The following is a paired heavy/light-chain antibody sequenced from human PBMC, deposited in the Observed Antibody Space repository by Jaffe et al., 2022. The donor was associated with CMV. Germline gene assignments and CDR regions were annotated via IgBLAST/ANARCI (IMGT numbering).Heavy chain of an antibody. D-gene: IGHD3-10*01. CDR1: GYTFSNYY. CDR3: ATHAGGVRPPYVY. J-gene: IGHJ4*02. Sequence: EVQLVQSAGEVKKPGESLKISCEASGYTFSNYYIAWVRQIPGKGLQWMGIIFPGDSDATYSPSFQGHVTFSADTSSNTAYLQWNSLRASDTAIYYCATHAGGVRPPYVYWGQGTLVTVSS. CDR2: IFPGDSDA. V-gene: IGHV5-51*01.
Light chain of an antibody. CDR1: QSLFDSNDGNTY. CDR3: MQRLQFTGVHT. Sequence: EIVMTQTPLSLSVTPGEPASISCRSSQSLFDSNDGNTYLDWYLQKPGQSPQLVIYAVSYRASGVPDRFSGSGSGTDFTLKITRVEADDVGVYYCMQRLQFTGVHTFGQGTKLEIK. J-gene: IGKJ2*01. CDR2: AVS. V-gene: IGKV2-40*01.